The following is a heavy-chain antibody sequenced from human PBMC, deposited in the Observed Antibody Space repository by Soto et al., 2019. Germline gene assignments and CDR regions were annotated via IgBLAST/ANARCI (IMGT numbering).Heavy chain of an antibody. D-gene: IGHD3-3*01. Sequence: QVQLVQSGAEVKKPGSSVKVSCKAAGGTFSSYAISWVRQAPGQGLEWMGGIIPIFGTANYAQKFQGRVTITADESTSTAYMELSSLRSEDTAVYYCASSPYYDFWSGYYENYDDYGMDVWSQGTTVTFSS. J-gene: IGHJ6*02. CDR3: ASSPYYDFWSGYYENYDDYGMDV. CDR2: IIPIFGTA. V-gene: IGHV1-69*01. CDR1: GGTFSSYA.